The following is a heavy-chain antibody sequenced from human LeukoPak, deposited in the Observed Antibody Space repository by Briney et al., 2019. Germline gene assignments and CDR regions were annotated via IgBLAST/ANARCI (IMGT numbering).Heavy chain of an antibody. D-gene: IGHD1-1*01. CDR2: ISGSGGRT. J-gene: IGHJ4*02. V-gene: IGHV3-23*01. CDR3: AKYRHWNGGYDY. Sequence: GGSLRLSRAASGVTFNSYAMSWVRQAPGKGLEWVDAISGSGGRTHYADSVKGRFTISRDNSKNTLYLQMNSLRAEDTAVYSCAKYRHWNGGYDYWGQGTLVTVSS. CDR1: GVTFNSYA.